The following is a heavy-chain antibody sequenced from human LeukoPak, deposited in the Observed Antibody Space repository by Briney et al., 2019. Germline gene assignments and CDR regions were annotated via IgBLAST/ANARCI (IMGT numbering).Heavy chain of an antibody. D-gene: IGHD5-12*01. CDR3: ARGGYDLADWFDP. CDR1: GFTFSSYS. CDR2: ISSSSSTI. V-gene: IGHV3-48*04. J-gene: IGHJ5*02. Sequence: GGSLRLSCAASGFTFSSYSMNWVRQAPGKGLEWVSYISSSSSTIYYADSVKGRFTISRDNAKNSLYLQMNSLRAEDTAVYYCARGGYDLADWFDPWGQGTLVTVSS.